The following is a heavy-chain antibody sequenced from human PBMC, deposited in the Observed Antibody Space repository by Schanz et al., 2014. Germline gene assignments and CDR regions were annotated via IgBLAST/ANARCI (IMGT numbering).Heavy chain of an antibody. V-gene: IGHV1-46*01. CDR2: IFLNDGGT. Sequence: QVQLVQSGAEGKEPGASVKLSCKSSGYTFTDYYMQWVRQAPGQGLEWLGTIFLNDGGTHSAEKFQGRIIMTRDTSTSTVYLDLSSLRSEDTAVYYCARERPRKGDFDYWGQGTLVTVSS. CDR1: GYTFTDYY. D-gene: IGHD1-26*01. J-gene: IGHJ4*02. CDR3: ARERPRKGDFDY.